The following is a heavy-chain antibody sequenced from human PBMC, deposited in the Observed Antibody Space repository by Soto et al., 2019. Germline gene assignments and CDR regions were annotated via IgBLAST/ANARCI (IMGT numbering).Heavy chain of an antibody. CDR2: ISSSSSYT. V-gene: IGHV3-11*06. Sequence: PGGSLRLSCAASGFTFSDYYMSWIRQAPGKGLEWVSYISSSSSYTNYADSVKGRFTISRDNAKNSLYLQMNSLRAEDTAVYYCARGSVSYYGMDVWGQGTSVTVSS. CDR3: ARGSVSYYGMDV. CDR1: GFTFSDYY. J-gene: IGHJ6*02.